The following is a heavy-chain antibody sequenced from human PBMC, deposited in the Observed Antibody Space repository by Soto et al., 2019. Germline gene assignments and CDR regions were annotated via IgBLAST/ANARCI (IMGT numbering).Heavy chain of an antibody. CDR2: IKSKTDGGTT. CDR3: TTDPGYCISTSCYGGDY. Sequence: PGGSLRLSYAASGFTFSNAWMNWVRQAPGKGLEWVGRIKSKTDGGTTDYAAPVKGRFTISRDDSKNTLYLQMNSLKTEDTAVYYCTTDPGYCISTSCYGGDYWGQGTLVTVSS. CDR1: GFTFSNAW. V-gene: IGHV3-15*07. J-gene: IGHJ4*02. D-gene: IGHD2-2*01.